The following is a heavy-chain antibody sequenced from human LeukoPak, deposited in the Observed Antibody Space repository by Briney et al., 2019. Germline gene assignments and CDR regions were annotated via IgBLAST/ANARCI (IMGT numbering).Heavy chain of an antibody. Sequence: GGSLRLSCAASGFTFSSYAMSWVRQAPGKGLEWVSAISGSGGSTYYADSVKGRFTISRDNAKNSLYLQMNSLRAEDTAVYYCARDGGYHGMDVWGQGTTVTVSS. D-gene: IGHD3-16*01. V-gene: IGHV3-23*01. J-gene: IGHJ6*02. CDR2: ISGSGGST. CDR1: GFTFSSYA. CDR3: ARDGGYHGMDV.